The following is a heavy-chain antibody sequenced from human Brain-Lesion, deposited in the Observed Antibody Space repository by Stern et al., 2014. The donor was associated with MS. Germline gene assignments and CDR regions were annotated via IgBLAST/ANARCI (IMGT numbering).Heavy chain of an antibody. Sequence: QVQLVESGAEVKKPGASVRVSCEASGNSFTHFYIHWVRQAPGQGLEWMGWINPNSGGTKFAQKFQGWVTITRDTSMTTAYMEVTSLTSDDTAVYYCARGGRYYADYWGQGTLVNVSS. CDR2: INPNSGGT. D-gene: IGHD2-2*01. V-gene: IGHV1-2*04. J-gene: IGHJ4*02. CDR1: GNSFTHFY. CDR3: ARGGRYYADY.